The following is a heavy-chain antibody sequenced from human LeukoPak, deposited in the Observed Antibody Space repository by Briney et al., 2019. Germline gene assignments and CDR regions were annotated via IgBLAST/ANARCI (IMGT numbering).Heavy chain of an antibody. Sequence: PGGSLRLSCAASGFTFSDHYMDWVRQAPGKGLEWVAVISYDGSNKYYADSVKGRFTISRDNSKNTLYLQMNSLRAEDTAVYYCASVGSYGLGPTADWGQGTLVTVSS. V-gene: IGHV3-30-3*01. J-gene: IGHJ4*02. CDR1: GFTFSDHY. D-gene: IGHD5-18*01. CDR3: ASVGSYGLGPTAD. CDR2: ISYDGSNK.